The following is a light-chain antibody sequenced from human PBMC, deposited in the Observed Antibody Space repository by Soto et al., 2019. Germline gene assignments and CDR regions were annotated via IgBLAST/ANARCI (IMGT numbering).Light chain of an antibody. Sequence: DIQMTQSPSSLSASVGDRVTITCRASPAVSNYLAWYQQKPGQVPKLLIYAASTLQSGVPSRFSGSRSGTDFTLTISIQQPEDVAIYYCQKYNRALALTFGGGTKVEIK. CDR2: AAS. CDR1: PAVSNY. V-gene: IGKV1-27*01. CDR3: QKYNRALALT. J-gene: IGKJ4*01.